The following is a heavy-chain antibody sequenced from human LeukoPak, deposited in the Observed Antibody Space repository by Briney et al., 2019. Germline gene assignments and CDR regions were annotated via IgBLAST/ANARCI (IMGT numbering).Heavy chain of an antibody. V-gene: IGHV3-74*01. CDR3: ARAFSFGGVIVVYYFDY. Sequence: PGGSLTLSCAASGFTFSSFWLHWLRQAPGKGLAWVSRINSDGSNTNYADSVKGRFTISRDNAKNTLYLQMNSLRAEDTAVYYCARAFSFGGVIVVYYFDYWGQGTLVTVSS. J-gene: IGHJ4*02. D-gene: IGHD3-16*02. CDR2: INSDGSNT. CDR1: GFTFSSFW.